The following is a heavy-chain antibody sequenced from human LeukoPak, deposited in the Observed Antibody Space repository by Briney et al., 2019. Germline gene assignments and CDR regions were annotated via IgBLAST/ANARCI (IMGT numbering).Heavy chain of an antibody. J-gene: IGHJ4*02. Sequence: SETLSLTCTVSGGSLSTNTYYWGWIRHPPGKGLEWIGSIYSSGSTYYNPSLKSRLTISVDTYKNQFALKLISVTAADTAVYYCARQVTVTTPYYFDYWGQGALVTVSS. D-gene: IGHD4-17*01. CDR1: GGSLSTNTYY. CDR3: ARQVTVTTPYYFDY. CDR2: IYSSGST. V-gene: IGHV4-39*01.